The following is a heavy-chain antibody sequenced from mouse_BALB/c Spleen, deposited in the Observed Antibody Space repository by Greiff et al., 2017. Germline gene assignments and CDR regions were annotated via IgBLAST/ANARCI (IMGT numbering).Heavy chain of an antibody. CDR1: GYTFTSYY. CDR2: IYPGNVNT. CDR3: ARGYDGYFDY. Sequence: QVQLKESGPELVKPGASVRISCKASGYTFTSYYIHWVKQRPGQGLEWIGWIYPGNVNTKYNEKFKGKATLTADKSSSTAYMQLSSLTSEDSAVYFCARGYDGYFDYWGQGTTLTVSS. D-gene: IGHD2-14*01. J-gene: IGHJ2*01. V-gene: IGHV1S56*01.